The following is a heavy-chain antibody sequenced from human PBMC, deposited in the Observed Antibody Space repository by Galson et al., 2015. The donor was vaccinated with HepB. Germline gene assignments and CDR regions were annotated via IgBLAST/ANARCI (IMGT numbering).Heavy chain of an antibody. CDR2: INPNSGAT. CDR3: ARVSTYKYDSRYAFDI. D-gene: IGHD3-22*01. CDR1: GYTFTDYH. Sequence: SVKVSCKASGYTFTDYHIHWLRQAPGQGLEWMGWINPNSGATNYAEKFQGWVAMTRDTSISTAYMELSRLRSDATAVYYCARVSTYKYDSRYAFDIWGQGTMVTVSS. V-gene: IGHV1-2*04. J-gene: IGHJ3*02.